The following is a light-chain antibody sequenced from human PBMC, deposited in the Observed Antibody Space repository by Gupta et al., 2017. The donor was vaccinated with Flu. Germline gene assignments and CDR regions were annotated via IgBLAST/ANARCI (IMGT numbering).Light chain of an antibody. J-gene: IGLJ3*02. CDR3: AAWDDSLSGGV. CDR2: RNN. CDR1: SSNIGSNY. Sequence: QSVLTQPPSASGTPGQRVTISCSGSSSNIGSNYVYWYQQLPGTAPKLLIYRNNQRPSGVPDRFSGSKCGTSASLAISGLRSEDEADYYCAAWDDSLSGGVFGGGTKLTVL. V-gene: IGLV1-47*01.